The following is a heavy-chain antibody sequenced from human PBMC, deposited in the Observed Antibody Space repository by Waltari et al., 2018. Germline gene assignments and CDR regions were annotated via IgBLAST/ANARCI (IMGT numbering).Heavy chain of an antibody. V-gene: IGHV3-21*01. J-gene: IGHJ4*02. CDR3: ARDFYCSDGRCTDY. D-gene: IGHD2-15*01. CDR2: ISDGSDYS. Sequence: EVQLVESGGGLVKPGGSLRLSCVVAGLNFGRYGRNWVRQAPGKGLEWVSYISDGSDYSYYADSVKGRFTISRDNAKNSLYLQMNRLRTDDTAVYYCARDFYCSDGRCTDYWGQGTLVTVSS. CDR1: GLNFGRYG.